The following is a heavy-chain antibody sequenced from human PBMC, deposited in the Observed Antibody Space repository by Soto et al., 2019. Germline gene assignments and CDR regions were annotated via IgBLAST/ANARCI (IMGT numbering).Heavy chain of an antibody. D-gene: IGHD3-16*01. CDR2: ISWDGGST. CDR1: GFTFDDYT. Sequence: GGSLRLSCAASGFTFDDYTMHWVRQAPGKGLEWVSLISWDGGSTYYADSVKGRFTISRDNSKNSLYLQMNSLRTEDTALYYCAKDIGGTFSYYYGMDVWGQGTTVTVSS. V-gene: IGHV3-43*01. CDR3: AKDIGGTFSYYYGMDV. J-gene: IGHJ6*02.